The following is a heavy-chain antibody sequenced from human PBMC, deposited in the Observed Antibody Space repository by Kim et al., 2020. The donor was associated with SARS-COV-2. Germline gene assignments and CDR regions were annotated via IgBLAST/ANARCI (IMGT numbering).Heavy chain of an antibody. J-gene: IGHJ4*01. Sequence: ASVQVSCKSSGYTFTNYAIHWVRQAPGQRLEWMGWINTGSGNTKYSQIFQGRVAITRDTSANTAYMELSSLRSDDTAVYYCARDHRSCSISTCYGDAIDY. D-gene: IGHD2-2*01. CDR2: INTGSGNT. CDR1: GYTFTNYA. V-gene: IGHV1-3*04. CDR3: ARDHRSCSISTCYGDAIDY.